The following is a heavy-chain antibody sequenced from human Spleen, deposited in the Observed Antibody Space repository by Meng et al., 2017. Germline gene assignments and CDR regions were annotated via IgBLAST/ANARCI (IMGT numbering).Heavy chain of an antibody. CDR1: GFTFSNYW. J-gene: IGHJ4*02. D-gene: IGHD3-10*01. V-gene: IGHV3-74*01. CDR3: ARDGFQYYYGSGSYFPGPYYFDY. CDR2: INTDGTTT. Sequence: GESLKISCAASGFTFSNYWMHWVRQAPGKGLVWVSRINTDGTTTTYADSVKDRFTISRDNAKNTLYLQMNSLRGEDTAVYYCARDGFQYYYGSGSYFPGPYYFDYWGQGTLVTVSS.